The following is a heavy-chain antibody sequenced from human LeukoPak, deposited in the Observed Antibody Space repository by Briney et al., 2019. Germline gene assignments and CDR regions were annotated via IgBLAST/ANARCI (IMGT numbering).Heavy chain of an antibody. J-gene: IGHJ3*02. V-gene: IGHV4-34*01. CDR3: ARRRAFDI. CDR1: GGSFSGYY. Sequence: SETLSLTCAVYGGSFSGYYWSWIRQPPGKGLEWIGEINHSGSTNYDPSLKSRVTISVNTSKNLFSLKLSSVTAADTAVYYCARRRAFDIWGQGTMVTVSS. CDR2: INHSGST.